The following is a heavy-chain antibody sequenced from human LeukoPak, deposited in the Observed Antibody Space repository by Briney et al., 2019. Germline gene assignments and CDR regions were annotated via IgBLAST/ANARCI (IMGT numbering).Heavy chain of an antibody. CDR1: GSIFTSYW. J-gene: IGHJ6*04. CDR2: IYPGDSDT. D-gene: IGHD3-10*01. V-gene: IGHV5-51*01. Sequence: GASLQISSEGSGSIFTSYWIGGGRALRGKGQEWMGIIYPGDSDTRYSPSFQGQVTISADKSISTAYLQWSSLKASDTAMYYCARHGEYGSGSYFYYGMDVWGKGTTVTVSS. CDR3: ARHGEYGSGSYFYYGMDV.